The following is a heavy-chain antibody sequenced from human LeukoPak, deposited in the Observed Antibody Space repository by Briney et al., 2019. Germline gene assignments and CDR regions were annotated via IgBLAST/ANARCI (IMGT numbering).Heavy chain of an antibody. Sequence: ASVKVSCKASGYTFTSYGISWVRQAPGQGLEWMGWVSAYNGNTNYAQKLQGRVTMTTDTSTSTAYMELRSLRSDDTAVYYCARDGRIAARPDYYYYMDVWGKGTTVTVSS. CDR3: ARDGRIAARPDYYYYMDV. D-gene: IGHD6-6*01. V-gene: IGHV1-18*01. J-gene: IGHJ6*03. CDR2: VSAYNGNT. CDR1: GYTFTSYG.